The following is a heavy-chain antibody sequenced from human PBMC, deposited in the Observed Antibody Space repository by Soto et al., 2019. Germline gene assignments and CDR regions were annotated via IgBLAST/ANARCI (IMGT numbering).Heavy chain of an antibody. Sequence: SETLSLTCAVSGGSISSSNWWSWVRQPPGKGLEWIGEIYHSGSTNYNPSLKSRVTISVDKSKNQFSLKLSSVTAADTAVYYCARDWVSGYDFWSGYYGYYYYGMDVWGQGTTVTVSS. CDR3: ARDWVSGYDFWSGYYGYYYYGMDV. V-gene: IGHV4-4*02. J-gene: IGHJ6*02. CDR1: GGSISSSNW. CDR2: IYHSGST. D-gene: IGHD3-3*01.